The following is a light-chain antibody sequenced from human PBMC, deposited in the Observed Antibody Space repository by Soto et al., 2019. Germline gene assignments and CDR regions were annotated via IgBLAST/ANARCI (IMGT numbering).Light chain of an antibody. V-gene: IGKV3-20*01. CDR1: HTVSGPY. Sequence: EIVLPQSPGTLSLSPGESATLSCRASHTVSGPYLAWYQEKPGQAPRLLMYAASIRATGIPDRFSGSGSGTDFTPTISRLEPEDSAVYYCQQYEIWTFGQGTKVEIK. CDR3: QQYEIWT. CDR2: AAS. J-gene: IGKJ1*01.